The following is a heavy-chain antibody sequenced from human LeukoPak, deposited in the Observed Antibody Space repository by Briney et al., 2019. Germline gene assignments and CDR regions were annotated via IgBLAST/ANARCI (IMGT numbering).Heavy chain of an antibody. Sequence: GASVKVSCKASGYTFTGYYMHWVRQAPGQGLEWMGWINPNSGGTNYAQKFQGRVTMTRDTSISTAYMELSRLRSDDTAVYYCARESGVLLWFGEMGYWGQGTLVTVSS. V-gene: IGHV1-2*02. J-gene: IGHJ4*02. CDR3: ARESGVLLWFGEMGY. CDR1: GYTFTGYY. D-gene: IGHD3-10*01. CDR2: INPNSGGT.